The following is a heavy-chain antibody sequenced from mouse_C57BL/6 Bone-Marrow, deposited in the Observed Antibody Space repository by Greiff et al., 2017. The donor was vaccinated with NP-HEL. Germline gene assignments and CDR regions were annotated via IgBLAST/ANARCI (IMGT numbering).Heavy chain of an antibody. J-gene: IGHJ2*01. Sequence: QVQLQQSGPELVKPGASVKISCKASGYAFSSSWMNWVKQRPGKGLEWIGRIYPGDGDTNYNGKFKGKATLTADKSSSTAYMLLSSLTAEDSAVYYCARGGSGNYGGYWGQGTTLTVSS. CDR2: IYPGDGDT. D-gene: IGHD2-1*01. V-gene: IGHV1-82*01. CDR1: GYAFSSSW. CDR3: ARGGSGNYGGY.